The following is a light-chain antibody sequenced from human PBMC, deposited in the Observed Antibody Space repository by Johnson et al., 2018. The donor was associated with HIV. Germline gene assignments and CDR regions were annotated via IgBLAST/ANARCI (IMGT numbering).Light chain of an antibody. CDR2: ENN. J-gene: IGLJ1*01. CDR1: SSNIGNNY. V-gene: IGLV1-51*02. Sequence: SVLTQPPSVSAAPGQTVTISCSGSSSNIGNNYVSWYQQLPGTAPKLLIYENNKRPSGIPDRFSGSKSGTSATLGITGLQTGDEADYYCGTWDSSLSADVFGTGTKVTVL. CDR3: GTWDSSLSADV.